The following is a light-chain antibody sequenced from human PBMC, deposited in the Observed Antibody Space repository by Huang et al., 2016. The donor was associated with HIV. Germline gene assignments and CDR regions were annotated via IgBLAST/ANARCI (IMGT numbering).Light chain of an antibody. V-gene: IGKV1-39*01. CDR3: QQSYIAPRT. CDR1: QSVNTF. CDR2: DAS. Sequence: DIQMTQSPTSLSASVGDRVTLTSRASQSVNTFLTWYQKKPDKAPKLLIDDASSLQSGVPSRFSSSGSGTDFTLTISNLQPEDFATYYCQQSYIAPRTFGQGTKLEIK. J-gene: IGKJ2*01.